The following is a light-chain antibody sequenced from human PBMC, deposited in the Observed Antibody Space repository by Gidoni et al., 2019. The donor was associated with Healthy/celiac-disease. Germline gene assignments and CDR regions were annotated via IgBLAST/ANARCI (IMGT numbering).Light chain of an antibody. CDR2: AAS. CDR1: HSISSY. V-gene: IGKV1-39*01. Sequence: DIQMTQSPSSLSASVGDSVTITCRASHSISSYLNWYQQKPGQAPKLLIYAASSLQRGVPSRFSGSGSGADVTLTISSLQPEDFATYYCRQSYSTPITFGQGTRLEIK. CDR3: RQSYSTPIT. J-gene: IGKJ5*01.